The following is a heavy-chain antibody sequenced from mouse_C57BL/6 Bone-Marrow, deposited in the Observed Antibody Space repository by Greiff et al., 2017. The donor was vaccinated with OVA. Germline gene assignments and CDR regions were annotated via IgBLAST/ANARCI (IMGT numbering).Heavy chain of an antibody. J-gene: IGHJ4*01. V-gene: IGHV2-9-1*01. Sequence: VQLKESGPGLVAPSQSLSITCTVSGFSLTSYAISWVRQPPGKGLEWLGVIWTGGGTNYNSALKSRLSISKDNSKSQVFLKMNSLQTDDTARYYCARNPIYYDYYAMDYWGQGTSVTVSS. CDR3: ARNPIYYDYYAMDY. CDR2: IWTGGGT. CDR1: GFSLTSYA. D-gene: IGHD2-1*01.